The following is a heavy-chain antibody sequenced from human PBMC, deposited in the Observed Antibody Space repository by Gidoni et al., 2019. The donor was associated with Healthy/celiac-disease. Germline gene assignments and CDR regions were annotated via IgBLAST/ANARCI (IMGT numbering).Heavy chain of an antibody. Sequence: QVQLQESGPGLVKPSETLSLTCTVSGGSVSSGSYYWSWIRQPPGKGLEWIGYIYYRGSTNYNPSLKSLVTISVDTSKNQFSLKLSSVTAADTAVYYCARIPLDGTTGGYFDYWGQGTLVTVSS. J-gene: IGHJ4*02. CDR2: IYYRGST. CDR3: ARIPLDGTTGGYFDY. CDR1: GGSVSSGSYY. D-gene: IGHD1-1*01. V-gene: IGHV4-61*01.